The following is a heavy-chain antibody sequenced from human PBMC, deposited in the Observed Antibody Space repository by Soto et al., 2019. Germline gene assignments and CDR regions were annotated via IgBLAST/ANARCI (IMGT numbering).Heavy chain of an antibody. CDR1: GFTFSSYA. V-gene: IGHV3-23*01. CDR3: GKDRAGRIQLSGDDY. D-gene: IGHD5-18*01. CDR2: ISGSGGST. Sequence: EVQLLESGGGLVQPGGSLRLSCAASGFTFSSYAMSWVRQAPGKGLEWVSAISGSGGSTYYADSVKGRFTISRDNSKNTLYLQMNSLRAEDTAVYYCGKDRAGRIQLSGDDYWGQGTLVTVSS. J-gene: IGHJ4*02.